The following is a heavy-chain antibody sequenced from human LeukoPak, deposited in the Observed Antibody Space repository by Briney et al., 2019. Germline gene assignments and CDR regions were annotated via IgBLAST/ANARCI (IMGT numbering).Heavy chain of an antibody. CDR2: ILYDGSTK. CDR1: GFTFSSYD. CDR3: ARAAVAGPGDV. V-gene: IGHV3-30*03. D-gene: IGHD6-19*01. Sequence: GRSLRLSCAASGFTFSSYDMHWVRQAPGKGLEWVAVILYDGSTKYYADSVEGRFTISRDNSKNALYLQMNSLRAEDTAVYYCARAAVAGPGDVWGQGTTVTVSS. J-gene: IGHJ6*02.